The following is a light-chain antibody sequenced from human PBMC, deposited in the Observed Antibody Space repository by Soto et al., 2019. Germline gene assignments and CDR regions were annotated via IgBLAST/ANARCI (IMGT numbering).Light chain of an antibody. CDR1: QSVSSSY. CDR2: GAS. CDR3: QQYGSSPTT. Sequence: EIVLTQSPGTLSLSPGERATLSCRASQSVSSSYLAWYQQKPGQAPRLLIYGASSRATGIPDRFSGSGSGTDFTLTISRLEPEDFAVYYCQQYGSSPTTFVQGTKVESK. J-gene: IGKJ1*01. V-gene: IGKV3-20*01.